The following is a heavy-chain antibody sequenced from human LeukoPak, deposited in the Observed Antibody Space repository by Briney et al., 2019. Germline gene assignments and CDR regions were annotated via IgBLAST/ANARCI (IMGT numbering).Heavy chain of an antibody. Sequence: SETLSLTCTVSGGSISSYYWGWIRQPPGKGLGWIGYIYYSGSTNYNPSLKSRVTISVDTSKNQFSLKLSSVTAADTAVYYCASRVVVPAASDDAFDIWGQGTMVTVSS. V-gene: IGHV4-59*01. CDR2: IYYSGST. CDR3: ASRVVVPAASDDAFDI. J-gene: IGHJ3*02. D-gene: IGHD2-2*01. CDR1: GGSISSYY.